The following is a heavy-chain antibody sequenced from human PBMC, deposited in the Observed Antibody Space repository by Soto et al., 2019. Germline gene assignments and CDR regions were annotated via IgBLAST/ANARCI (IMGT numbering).Heavy chain of an antibody. V-gene: IGHV1-18*01. CDR1: GYTFTSYG. Sequence: ASVKVSCRASGYTFTSYGISWVRQSAGQGLEWMGWISAYNGNTNYAQKLQGRVTMTTDTSTSTAYMELRSLRSDDTAVYYCARVSRCITIFGVVPPDPQYYYYGMDVWGQGTMVTVSS. D-gene: IGHD3-3*01. J-gene: IGHJ6*02. CDR3: ARVSRCITIFGVVPPDPQYYYYGMDV. CDR2: ISAYNGNT.